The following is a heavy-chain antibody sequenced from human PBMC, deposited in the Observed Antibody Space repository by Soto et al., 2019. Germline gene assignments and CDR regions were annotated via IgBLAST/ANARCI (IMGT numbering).Heavy chain of an antibody. Sequence: SETLSLTCAVYGGSFSGYYWSWIRQPPGKGLEWIGEINHSGSTNYNPSLKSRVTISVDTSKNQFSLKLSSVTAADTAVYYCARGGGAARHRYNWFDPWGQGTLVTVSS. CDR1: GGSFSGYY. D-gene: IGHD6-6*01. CDR2: INHSGST. CDR3: ARGGGAARHRYNWFDP. V-gene: IGHV4-34*01. J-gene: IGHJ5*02.